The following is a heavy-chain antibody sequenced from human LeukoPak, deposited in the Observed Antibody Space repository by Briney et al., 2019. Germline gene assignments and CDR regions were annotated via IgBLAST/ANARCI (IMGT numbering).Heavy chain of an antibody. Sequence: ASVKVSCMVSGYTLTELSMHWVRQAPGKGLEWMGGFDPEDGETIYAQKFQGRVTMTEDTSTDTAYMELSSLRSEDTAVYYCATGDDSSGYFDYWGQGTLVTVSS. J-gene: IGHJ4*02. CDR2: FDPEDGET. CDR1: GYTLTELS. CDR3: ATGDDSSGYFDY. V-gene: IGHV1-24*01. D-gene: IGHD3-22*01.